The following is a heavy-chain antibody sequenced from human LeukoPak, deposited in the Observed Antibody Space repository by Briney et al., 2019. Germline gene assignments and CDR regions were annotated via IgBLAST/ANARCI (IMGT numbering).Heavy chain of an antibody. J-gene: IGHJ6*02. CDR3: ARDDCSSTSCYGIHGMDV. D-gene: IGHD2-2*01. Sequence: GGSLRLSCAASGFTFSSYGMHWVRPAPGKGREWVAVIWYDGSNKYYADSVKGRFTISRDNSKNTLYLQMNSLRAEDTAVYYCARDDCSSTSCYGIHGMDVWGQGTTVTVSS. CDR1: GFTFSSYG. V-gene: IGHV3-33*01. CDR2: IWYDGSNK.